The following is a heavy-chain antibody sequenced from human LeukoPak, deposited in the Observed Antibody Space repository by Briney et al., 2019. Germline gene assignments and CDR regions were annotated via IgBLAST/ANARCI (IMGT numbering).Heavy chain of an antibody. CDR1: GFTFSSYW. J-gene: IGHJ6*02. CDR3: ARVYCGGDCSSPLVYYGTDV. CDR2: INSDGSST. V-gene: IGHV3-74*01. D-gene: IGHD2-21*02. Sequence: PGGSLRLSCAASGFTFSSYWMHWVRQAPGKGLVWVSRINSDGSSTSYADSVKGRFTISRDNAKNTLYLQMNSLRAEDTAVYYCARVYCGGDCSSPLVYYGTDVWGQGTTVTVSS.